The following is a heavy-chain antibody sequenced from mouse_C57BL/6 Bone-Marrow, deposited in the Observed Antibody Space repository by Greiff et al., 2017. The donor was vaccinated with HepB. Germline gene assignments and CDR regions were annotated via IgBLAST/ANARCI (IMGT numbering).Heavy chain of an antibody. CDR1: GFNIKDDY. CDR3: TPLYSGSSFWYFDV. V-gene: IGHV14-4*01. CDR2: IDPENGDT. Sequence: VQLQQSGAELVRPGASVKLSCTASGFNIKDDYMHWVKQRPEQGLEWIGWIDPENGDTEYASKFQGKATITADTSSNTAYLQLSSRTSEDTAVYSCTPLYSGSSFWYFDVWGTGTTVTVSP. J-gene: IGHJ1*03. D-gene: IGHD1-1*01.